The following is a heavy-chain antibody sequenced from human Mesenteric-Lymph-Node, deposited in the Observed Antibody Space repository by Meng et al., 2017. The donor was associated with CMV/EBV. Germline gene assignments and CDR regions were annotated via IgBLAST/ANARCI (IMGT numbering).Heavy chain of an antibody. V-gene: IGHV3-7*03. Sequence: GGSLRLSCVASGFTFNLYWMSWVRQAPGKGLEWVANIKQDGSEKYYVDSVKGRFTISRDNSKNTLYLQMNSLRAEDTAVYYCARGRFTGYFDYWGQGTLVTVSS. CDR3: ARGRFTGYFDY. CDR1: GFTFNLYW. J-gene: IGHJ4*02. CDR2: IKQDGSEK. D-gene: IGHD3-16*01.